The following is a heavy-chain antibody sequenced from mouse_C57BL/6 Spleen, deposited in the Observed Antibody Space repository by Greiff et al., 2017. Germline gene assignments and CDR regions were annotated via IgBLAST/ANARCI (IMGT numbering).Heavy chain of an antibody. Sequence: QVTLKECGPGILQSSQTLSLTCSFSGFSLSTSGMGVSWIRQPSGKGLDWLAHLYWGDDKRYNPSLKSRLTISKDTSRNQLFLQITRVDTADTATYCCAPDSSGYGFAYWGQGTLVTVSA. V-gene: IGHV8-12*01. CDR2: LYWGDDK. CDR3: APDSSGYGFAY. D-gene: IGHD3-2*02. J-gene: IGHJ3*01. CDR1: GFSLSTSGMG.